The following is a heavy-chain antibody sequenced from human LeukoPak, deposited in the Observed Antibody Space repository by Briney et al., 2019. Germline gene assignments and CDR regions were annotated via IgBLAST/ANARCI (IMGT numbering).Heavy chain of an antibody. CDR3: ARHGYCSGGTCWVN. Sequence: SETLSLTCTVSGGPISSYYWSWIRQPPGKGLEWIGYIYYSGTTKYNPSLNSRVTILVDTSKNQFSLKLSSVTAAGTAVYYCARHGYCSGGTCWVNWGQGTLVTVSS. CDR2: IYYSGTT. D-gene: IGHD2-15*01. J-gene: IGHJ4*02. CDR1: GGPISSYY. V-gene: IGHV4-59*08.